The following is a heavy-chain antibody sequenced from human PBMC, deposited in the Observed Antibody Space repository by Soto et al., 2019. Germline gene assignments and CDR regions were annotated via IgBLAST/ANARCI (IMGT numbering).Heavy chain of an antibody. CDR2: IYYSGST. V-gene: IGHV4-30-4*01. J-gene: IGHJ4*02. CDR3: ARALSTILSDFDY. Sequence: SETLSLTCTVSGGSISSGDYYWSWIRQPPGKGLEWIGYIYYSGSTYYNPSLKSRVTISVDTSKNQFSLKLSSVTAADTAVYYCARALSTILSDFDYWGQGTLVTVSS. CDR1: GGSISSGDYY. D-gene: IGHD3-9*01.